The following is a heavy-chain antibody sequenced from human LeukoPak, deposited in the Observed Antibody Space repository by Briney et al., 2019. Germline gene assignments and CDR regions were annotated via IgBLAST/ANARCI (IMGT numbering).Heavy chain of an antibody. CDR1: GFTFNNYL. D-gene: IGHD3-10*01. CDR3: AKECDYSPGHKFDL. Sequence: GGSLRLSCAASGFTFNNYLMSWVRQAPGKGLEWVSVLFTGGGRTLYADSVKGRFTISGDTSRTTLYLQMNGLRAEDTAVYYCAKECDYSPGHKFDLWGQGTMVTVSS. V-gene: IGHV3-23*01. J-gene: IGHJ4*02. CDR2: LFTGGGRT.